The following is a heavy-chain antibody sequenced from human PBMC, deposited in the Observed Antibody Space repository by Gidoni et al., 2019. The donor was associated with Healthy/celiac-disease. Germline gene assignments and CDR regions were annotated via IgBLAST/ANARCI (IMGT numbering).Heavy chain of an antibody. CDR1: GFTFNRYA. V-gene: IGHV3-23*01. CDR2: ISGSGNSM. Sequence: EVQLLESGAALVPPGGSLRPSCAASGFTFNRYAMIWVRQAPGKGLAWVSGISGSGNSMYYADSVKGRFTISRDNSKNTLYLQMNSLRAEDTAVHYCAKVDYYDGSGYYSSWYFDLWGRGTLVTVSS. J-gene: IGHJ2*01. CDR3: AKVDYYDGSGYYSSWYFDL. D-gene: IGHD3-22*01.